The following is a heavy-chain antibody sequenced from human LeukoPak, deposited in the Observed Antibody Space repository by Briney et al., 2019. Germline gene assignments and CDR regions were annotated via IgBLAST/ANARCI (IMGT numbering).Heavy chain of an antibody. CDR3: ARATSMIVVAPDY. J-gene: IGHJ4*02. Sequence: GGSLRLSCVASGFTFTTYVMHWVRQAPGKGLEYVSGINVNGGRTYYADSVKGRFTVSRDNSKNTLYLQMGNLRVDDMAVYFCARATSMIVVAPDYWGQGAPVTISS. CDR2: INVNGGRT. D-gene: IGHD3-22*01. V-gene: IGHV3-64*02. CDR1: GFTFTTYV.